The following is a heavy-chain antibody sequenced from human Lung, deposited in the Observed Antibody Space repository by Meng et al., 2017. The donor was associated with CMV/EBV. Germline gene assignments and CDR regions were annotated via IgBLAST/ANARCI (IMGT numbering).Heavy chain of an antibody. J-gene: IGHJ4*02. CDR2: VRNDGSKK. CDR3: AKDDDSAGYYFSYY. D-gene: IGHD3-9*01. CDR1: GFTFIRYG. Sequence: GGSLRLSCVESGFTFIRYGMHWVRQAPGKGLEWVAFVRNDGSKKYYADSVKGRFTISRDNSKNTLYLQMNSLRSEDTAVYFCAKDDDSAGYYFSYYWGQGTLVTVSS. V-gene: IGHV3-30*02.